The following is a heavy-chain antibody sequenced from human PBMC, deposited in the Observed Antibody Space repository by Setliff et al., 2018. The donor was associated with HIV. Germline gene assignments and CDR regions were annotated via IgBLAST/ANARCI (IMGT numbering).Heavy chain of an antibody. V-gene: IGHV4-61*09. D-gene: IGHD4-17*01. CDR3: ARAGYGDYTFDYFDY. CDR1: GYSISSGSYY. CDR2: IYTSGST. Sequence: TSETLSLTCTVSGYSISSGSYYWSWIRQPAGKGLEWIGHIYTSGSTNYNPSLKSRVTISVDTSKNQFSLKLSSVTAADTAVYYCARAGYGDYTFDYFDYWGQGALVTVSS. J-gene: IGHJ4*02.